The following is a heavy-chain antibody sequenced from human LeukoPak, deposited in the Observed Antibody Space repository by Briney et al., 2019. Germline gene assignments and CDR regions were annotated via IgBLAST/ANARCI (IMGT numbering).Heavy chain of an antibody. V-gene: IGHV1-2*06. CDR3: ATTRRVVVREFDY. CDR2: INPNSGGT. J-gene: IGHJ4*02. D-gene: IGHD3-22*01. CDR1: GYTFTGYY. Sequence: ASVKVSCKASGYTFTGYYMHWVRQAPGQGLEWMGRINPNSGGTNYAQKFQGRATMTRDTSISTAYMELSRLRSDDTAVYYCATTRRVVVREFDYWGQGTLVTVSS.